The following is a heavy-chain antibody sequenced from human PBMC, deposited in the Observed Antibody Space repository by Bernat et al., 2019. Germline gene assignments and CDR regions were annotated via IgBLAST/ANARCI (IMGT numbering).Heavy chain of an antibody. D-gene: IGHD3-10*01. Sequence: EVQLVESGGGLVKPGGSLRLSCAASGFTFSSYSMNWVRQAPGKGLEWVSSISSSSSYIYYADSVKGRFTISRDNAKNSLYLQMNSLRAEDTAVYYCARGSDYYGSGSYYTNWGQGTLVTVSS. V-gene: IGHV3-21*01. CDR2: ISSSSSYI. CDR3: ARGSDYYGSGSYYTN. CDR1: GFTFSSYS. J-gene: IGHJ4*02.